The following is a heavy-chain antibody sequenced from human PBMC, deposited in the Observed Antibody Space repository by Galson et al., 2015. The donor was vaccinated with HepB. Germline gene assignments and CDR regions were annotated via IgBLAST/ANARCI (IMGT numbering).Heavy chain of an antibody. Sequence: SLRLSCAASGFTFSSYAMSWARQAPGKGLEWVSYISSSSSRTYYADSVKGRFTISRDNAKDSLSLQLNSLRDEDTAVYYCARQNNQWFDYWGQGTLVTVSS. V-gene: IGHV3-48*02. D-gene: IGHD1/OR15-1a*01. CDR2: ISSSSSRT. CDR3: ARQNNQWFDY. J-gene: IGHJ4*02. CDR1: GFTFSSYA.